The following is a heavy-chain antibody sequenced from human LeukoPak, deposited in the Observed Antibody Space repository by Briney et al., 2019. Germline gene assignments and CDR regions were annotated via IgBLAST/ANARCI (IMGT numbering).Heavy chain of an antibody. D-gene: IGHD2-2*01. CDR3: ARRGGCARHTCYPWFDR. CDR1: GGAFGGYY. J-gene: IGHJ5*02. CDR2: IDHIGTI. V-gene: IGHV4-34*01. Sequence: SDTLSLTCAVNGGAFGGYYWSWIRQSPGKGLEWIGQIDHIGTINYNPSLNSRVTMSVDTSKKQVSLRLNSVTAADTAVYYCARRGGCARHTCYPWFDRWGQGSLVIVSS.